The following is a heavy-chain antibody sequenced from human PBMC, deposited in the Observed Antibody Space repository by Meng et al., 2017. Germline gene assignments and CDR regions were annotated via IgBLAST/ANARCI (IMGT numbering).Heavy chain of an antibody. Sequence: GGSLRLSCAASGFTFSSYWMSWVRQAPGKGLEWVANIKQDGSEKYYVDSVKGRFTISRDNAKNSLYLQMNSLRAEDTAVYYCARDQRGITMIAEGFDYWGQGTLVTVSS. CDR1: GFTFSSYW. CDR3: ARDQRGITMIAEGFDY. V-gene: IGHV3-7*01. J-gene: IGHJ4*02. D-gene: IGHD3-22*01. CDR2: IKQDGSEK.